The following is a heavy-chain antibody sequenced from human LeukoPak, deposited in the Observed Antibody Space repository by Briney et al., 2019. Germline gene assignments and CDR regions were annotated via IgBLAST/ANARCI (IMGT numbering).Heavy chain of an antibody. CDR3: ARGIAAWH. J-gene: IGHJ1*01. V-gene: IGHV4-39*07. D-gene: IGHD6-25*01. CDR2: INHSGST. Sequence: EPSETLSLTCTVSGGSISSSSYYWGWIRQPPGKGLEWIGEINHSGSTNYNPSLKSRVTISVDTSKTQFSLKLSSVTAADTAVYYCARGIAAWHWGQGTLVTVSS. CDR1: GGSISSSSYY.